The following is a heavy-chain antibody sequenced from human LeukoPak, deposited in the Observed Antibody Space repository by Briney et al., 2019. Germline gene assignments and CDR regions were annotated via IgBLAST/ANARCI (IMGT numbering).Heavy chain of an antibody. CDR1: GFTYSDYW. CDR3: ARWGDNAGLDY. Sequence: GGSLTLSCVVSGFTYSDYWMGWVRQGPGEGLEWVANIKPDGSETYYVDSVKGRFTISRDNAKSSLSLQMSSVRVEDTAVYYCARWGDNAGLDYWGQGTLVTVSS. J-gene: IGHJ4*02. CDR2: IKPDGSET. D-gene: IGHD3-10*01. V-gene: IGHV3-7*01.